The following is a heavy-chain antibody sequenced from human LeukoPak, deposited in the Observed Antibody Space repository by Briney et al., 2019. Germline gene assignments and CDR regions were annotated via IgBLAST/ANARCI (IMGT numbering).Heavy chain of an antibody. Sequence: PGGSLRLSCAASGFPFSTYLMTWVRQAPGKGLEWVANIKQDGTEKYYVDSVKGRFSISRDNANNSLYLQMNSLRAEDTAVYYCARDIPTPFWGQGTLVTVSS. V-gene: IGHV3-7*01. CDR1: GFPFSTYL. J-gene: IGHJ4*02. CDR3: ARDIPTPF. CDR2: IKQDGTEK. D-gene: IGHD2-15*01.